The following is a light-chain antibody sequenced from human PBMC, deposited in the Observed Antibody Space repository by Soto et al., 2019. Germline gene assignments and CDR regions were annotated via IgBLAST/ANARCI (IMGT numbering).Light chain of an antibody. J-gene: IGKJ1*01. CDR2: AAS. V-gene: IGKV1-27*01. Sequence: DIQMTQSPSSLSASVGDRVTITCRASQGISSYLAWYQQRPGKVPKVLIYAASTLHSGVPSRFSGSGSGTDFTLTISNVQPEDVATYYCQNYYNAPETFGQGTNEEIK. CDR1: QGISSY. CDR3: QNYYNAPET.